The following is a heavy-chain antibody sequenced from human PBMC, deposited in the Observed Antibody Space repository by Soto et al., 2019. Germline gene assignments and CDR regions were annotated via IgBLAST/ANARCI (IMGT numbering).Heavy chain of an antibody. J-gene: IGHJ6*02. CDR2: VNNDGTDT. D-gene: IGHD6-13*01. CDR3: ARGGLQHALDV. CDR1: GFTFSNYW. V-gene: IGHV3-74*03. Sequence: EVQLVESGGGLVQPGGSLRLSCSASGFTFSNYWMYWVRQAPGKGLVWVSRVNNDGTDTTHADSVKGRFTISRDNAENTLYLQMNSLRAEDTAVYYCARGGLQHALDVWGQGSTVTVSS.